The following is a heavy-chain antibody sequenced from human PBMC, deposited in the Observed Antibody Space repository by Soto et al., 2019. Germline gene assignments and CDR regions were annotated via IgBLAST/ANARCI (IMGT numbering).Heavy chain of an antibody. CDR2: VSISGVNT. J-gene: IGHJ4*02. D-gene: IGHD7-27*01. Sequence: GGSLRLSCVASGITFSSLGMSWVRQAPGKGLEWLSFVSISGVNTYYANSVRGRFITSRDNSKNTLYLQMDSLRAEDTATYFCAKLTRDFDYWGQGTLVTVSS. CDR1: GITFSSLG. V-gene: IGHV3-23*01. CDR3: AKLTRDFDY.